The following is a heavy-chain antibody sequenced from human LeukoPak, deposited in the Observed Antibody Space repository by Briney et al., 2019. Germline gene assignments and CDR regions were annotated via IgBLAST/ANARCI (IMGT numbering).Heavy chain of an antibody. J-gene: IGHJ4*02. Sequence: RTGGSLRLSCAASGFTFSNYAMTWVRQAPGKGLEWVSVISGFGDSTYYADSVKGRFTISRDNSKNTVYLQMSTLRVADTAVYYCARESPDLDNWGQGTLVTVSS. CDR3: ARESPDLDN. V-gene: IGHV3-23*01. CDR2: ISGFGDST. CDR1: GFTFSNYA.